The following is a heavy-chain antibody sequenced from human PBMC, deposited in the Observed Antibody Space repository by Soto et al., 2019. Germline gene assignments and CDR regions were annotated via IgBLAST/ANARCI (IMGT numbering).Heavy chain of an antibody. D-gene: IGHD1-26*01. CDR1: GGSISSYY. J-gene: IGHJ4*02. CDR3: ARASGSFSPLDY. Sequence: PSETLSLTCTVSGGSISSYYWSWIRQPPGTGLEWIGNIYYSGSTNYNPSLKSRVTISVDTSKNQFSLKLDSVTAADTAVYYCARASGSFSPLDYWGQGTLVTVSS. CDR2: IYYSGST. V-gene: IGHV4-59*01.